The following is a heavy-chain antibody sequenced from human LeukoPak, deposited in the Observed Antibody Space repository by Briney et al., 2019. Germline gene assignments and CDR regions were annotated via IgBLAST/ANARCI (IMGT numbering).Heavy chain of an antibody. CDR3: ARIHSHGHWYFDL. Sequence: GGSLRLSCVASEFNFMSYSMQWVRQAPVKGLEWVAAISYDGSNIYYGDSVKGRFTISRDNSKNTLYLQMNNLRTEDTAVYYCARIHSHGHWYFDLWGRGTLVTVSS. CDR2: ISYDGSNI. J-gene: IGHJ2*01. V-gene: IGHV3-30*04. CDR1: EFNFMSYS.